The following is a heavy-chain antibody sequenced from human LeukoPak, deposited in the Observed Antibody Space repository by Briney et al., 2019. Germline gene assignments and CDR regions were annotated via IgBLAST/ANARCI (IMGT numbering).Heavy chain of an antibody. Sequence: GGSLRLSCAASGFAFSNYAMHWVRQAPGKGLEWVAVISYDGSNKYYADSVKGRFTISRDNSKNTLYLQMNSLRAEDTAMYHCARAGGSYFDYWGQGTLVTVSS. D-gene: IGHD3-16*01. CDR1: GFAFSNYA. J-gene: IGHJ4*02. V-gene: IGHV3-30-3*01. CDR3: ARAGGSYFDY. CDR2: ISYDGSNK.